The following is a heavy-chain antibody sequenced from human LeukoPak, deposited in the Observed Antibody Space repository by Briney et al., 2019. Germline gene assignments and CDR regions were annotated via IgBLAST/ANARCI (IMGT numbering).Heavy chain of an antibody. CDR2: ISGDGGST. Sequence: PGGSLRLSCAASGFTFDDYAMHWVRQAPGKGLEWVSLISGDGGSTYYADSVKGRFTISRDNSKNSLYLQMNSLRTEDTALYYCAKDIRGSLSLWFGEAGFDYWGQGTLVTVSS. D-gene: IGHD3-10*01. J-gene: IGHJ4*02. CDR3: AKDIRGSLSLWFGEAGFDY. V-gene: IGHV3-43*02. CDR1: GFTFDDYA.